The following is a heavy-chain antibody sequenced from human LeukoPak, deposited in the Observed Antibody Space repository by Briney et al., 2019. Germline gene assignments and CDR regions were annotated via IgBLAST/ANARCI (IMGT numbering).Heavy chain of an antibody. J-gene: IGHJ4*02. CDR2: ISGSGGST. D-gene: IGHD5-18*01. Sequence: PGGSLRLSCAASGLTFSSYAMSWVRQAPGKGLEWVSGISGSGGSTYYADSVKGRITISRDNAKNSLYLQMNSLRAEDTAVYYCASGRGYSYGYGYWGQGTLVTVSS. CDR1: GLTFSSYA. CDR3: ASGRGYSYGYGY. V-gene: IGHV3-23*01.